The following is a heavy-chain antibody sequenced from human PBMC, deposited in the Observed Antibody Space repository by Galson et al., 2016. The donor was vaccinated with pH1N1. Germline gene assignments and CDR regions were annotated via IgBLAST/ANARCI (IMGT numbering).Heavy chain of an antibody. CDR1: GYTFDMFG. V-gene: IGHV1-18*01. J-gene: IGHJ5*02. CDR3: ARDTKIEGVTTGWFDP. CDR2: INPYDGNT. D-gene: IGHD3-10*01. Sequence: QSGAEVKKPGASVKVSCKASGYTFDMFGISWVRQAPGQGLQWMGWINPYDGNTNYAQKFQGRVTLTTDTSTCTAYLELRSLISDDTAVYYCARDTKIEGVTTGWFDPWGQGTLVTVSS.